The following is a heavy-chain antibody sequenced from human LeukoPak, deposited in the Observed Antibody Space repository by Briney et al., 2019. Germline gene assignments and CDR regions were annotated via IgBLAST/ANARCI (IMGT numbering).Heavy chain of an antibody. V-gene: IGHV4-59*01. CDR1: GGSISSYY. Sequence: SETLSLTCTVSGGSISSYYWSWIRQPPGKGLEWIGYIYYSGSTNYNPSLKSRVTISVDTSKNQFSLKLSSVTAADTAVYYCARAARITMVRGVHNWFDPWGQGTLVTVSS. CDR3: ARAARITMVRGVHNWFDP. CDR2: IYYSGST. D-gene: IGHD3-10*01. J-gene: IGHJ5*02.